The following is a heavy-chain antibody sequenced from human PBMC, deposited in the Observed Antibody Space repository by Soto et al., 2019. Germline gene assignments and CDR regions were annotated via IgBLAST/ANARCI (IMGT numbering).Heavy chain of an antibody. CDR3: ARHGSN. V-gene: IGHV4-39*01. CDR1: CVSISNSSYY. Sequence: SETLSLTCTVSCVSISNSSYYWGWIRRPPGKGLEWIGTIYYSGITYYNPSLKSRVTISVDTSKNQFSLKLTSVTAADTAVYYCARHGSNWGQGTLVTVSS. CDR2: IYYSGIT. J-gene: IGHJ4*02.